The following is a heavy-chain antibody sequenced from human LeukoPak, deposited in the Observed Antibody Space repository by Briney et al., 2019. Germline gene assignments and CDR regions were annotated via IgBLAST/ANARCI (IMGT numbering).Heavy chain of an antibody. Sequence: GGSLRLSCAASGFSVSSNYMNWVRQAPGKGLEGVSTIYSGGGTYYADSVKGRFTISRDSSKNTLFLQMNSLRVEDTAAYYCARKSDSGTPGGHYWGQGTLVTVSS. D-gene: IGHD1-26*01. V-gene: IGHV3-66*01. CDR1: GFSVSSNY. CDR3: ARKSDSGTPGGHY. J-gene: IGHJ4*02. CDR2: IYSGGGT.